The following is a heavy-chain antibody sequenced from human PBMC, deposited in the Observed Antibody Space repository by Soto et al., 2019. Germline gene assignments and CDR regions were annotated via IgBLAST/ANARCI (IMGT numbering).Heavy chain of an antibody. CDR2: IYPGDSDT. D-gene: IGHD6-19*01. V-gene: IGHV5-51*01. CDR3: ALRHSSGWYGMDV. CDR1: GYSFTSYW. J-gene: IGHJ6*02. Sequence: GESLNLSCKGSGYSFTSYWIGWVLHMPGKGLEWMGIIYPGDSDTRYSPSFQGQVTISADKSISTAYLQWSSLKASDTAMYYCALRHSSGWYGMDVWGQGTTVTVSS.